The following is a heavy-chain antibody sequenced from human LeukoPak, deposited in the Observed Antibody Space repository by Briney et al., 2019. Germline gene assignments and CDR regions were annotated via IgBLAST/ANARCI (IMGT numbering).Heavy chain of an antibody. J-gene: IGHJ3*02. D-gene: IGHD2-21*01. Sequence: PSETLSLTCTVSGGSISSSSYYWGWIRQPPGKGLEWIGSIYYSGSTYYNPSLKSRVTISVDTSKNQFSLKLSSVTAADTAVYYCARAQHIVVTEGAFDIWGQGTMVTVSS. CDR2: IYYSGST. CDR3: ARAQHIVVTEGAFDI. CDR1: GGSISSSSYY. V-gene: IGHV4-39*07.